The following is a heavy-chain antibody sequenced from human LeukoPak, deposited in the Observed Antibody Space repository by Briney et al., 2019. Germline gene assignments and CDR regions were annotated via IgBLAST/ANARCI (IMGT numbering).Heavy chain of an antibody. CDR1: GGSISSHY. Sequence: SETLSLTCTVSGGSISSHYWSWIRQPPGKGLEWIGYIYYSGSTNYNPSLKSRVTISVDASKNQFSLKLSTVTAADTAVYYYARERRMYDSSGYPSYYFDDWGQGTLVTVSS. J-gene: IGHJ4*02. CDR2: IYYSGST. CDR3: ARERRMYDSSGYPSYYFDD. V-gene: IGHV4-59*11. D-gene: IGHD3-22*01.